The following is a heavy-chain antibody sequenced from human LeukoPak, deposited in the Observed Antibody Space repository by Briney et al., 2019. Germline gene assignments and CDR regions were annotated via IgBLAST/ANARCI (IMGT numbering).Heavy chain of an antibody. CDR2: IGTTGDT. V-gene: IGHV3-13*04. D-gene: IGHD3-9*01. J-gene: IGHJ3*02. CDR3: ARVKGGNSDWSRDAFDI. Sequence: GGSLRLSCAASGFIFSSYDFHWVRQPTGKGLEWVSAIGTTGDTYYSDSVKGRFTISRENAKSSLYLQMNSLRVGDTAVYSCARVKGGNSDWSRDAFDIWGQGTMVAVSS. CDR1: GFIFSSYD.